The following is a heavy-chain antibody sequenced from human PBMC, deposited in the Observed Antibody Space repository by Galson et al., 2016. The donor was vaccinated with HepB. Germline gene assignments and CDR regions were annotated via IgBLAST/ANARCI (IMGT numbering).Heavy chain of an antibody. CDR1: GYTFTSYY. J-gene: IGHJ4*02. Sequence: SVKVSCKASGYTFTSYYMHWVRQAPGQGLEWMGVINPRGGSTSYAQSFPDRVTMTRDTSTSTVYMDLISLTSEDTAVYYCARGLGTVAPFDYWGQGTLVTVSS. CDR2: INPRGGST. D-gene: IGHD7-27*01. CDR3: ARGLGTVAPFDY. V-gene: IGHV1-46*01.